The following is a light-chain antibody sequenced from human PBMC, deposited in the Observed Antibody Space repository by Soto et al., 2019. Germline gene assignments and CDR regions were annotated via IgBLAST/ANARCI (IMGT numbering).Light chain of an antibody. CDR1: HIVSSD. CDR3: QQYNNWPRT. Sequence: EIVLTQSPATLSLSPGERATLSCRASHIVSSDLAWYHQKPGQAPRLLIYGASTRATGIPARFSGSGSGTEFTLTINSLQSEDFAVYYCQQYNNWPRTCGQGTKV. J-gene: IGKJ1*01. V-gene: IGKV3-15*01. CDR2: GAS.